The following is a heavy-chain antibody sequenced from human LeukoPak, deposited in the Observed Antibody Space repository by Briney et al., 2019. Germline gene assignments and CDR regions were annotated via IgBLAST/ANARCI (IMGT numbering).Heavy chain of an antibody. D-gene: IGHD1-1*01. CDR1: GFTFSDYY. Sequence: GGSLRLSCAASGFTFSDYYMSWIRQAPGKGLEWLSYISSSGSNINYADSVKGRFTISRDNAKNSLYLQMNSLRAEDTALYHCARVLRLERPYYYYYMDVWGKGTTVTISS. CDR3: ARVLRLERPYYYYYMDV. CDR2: ISSSGSNI. V-gene: IGHV3-11*01. J-gene: IGHJ6*03.